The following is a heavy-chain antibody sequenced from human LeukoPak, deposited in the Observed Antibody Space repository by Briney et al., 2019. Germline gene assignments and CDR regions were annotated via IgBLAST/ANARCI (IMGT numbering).Heavy chain of an antibody. J-gene: IGHJ4*02. D-gene: IGHD3-22*01. V-gene: IGHV3-7*01. CDR1: GFTFSRSW. CDR3: ARDAKDYYDSSGYY. Sequence: PGGSLRLSCAASGFTFSRSWLSWVRKAPGKGLGWVANIKEDGSEKYYVDSVKGRITISRDNARNLLYLQMNSLRAEDTAVYFCARDAKDYYDSSGYYWGQGTLVTVSS. CDR2: IKEDGSEK.